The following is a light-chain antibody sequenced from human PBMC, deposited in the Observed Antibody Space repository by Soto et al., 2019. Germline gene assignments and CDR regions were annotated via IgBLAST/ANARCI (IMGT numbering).Light chain of an antibody. CDR1: SSDIGDYNY. Sequence: QSALTQPASVSGSPGQSITFSCTGTSSDIGDYNYVSWYQQHPGKAPKLMIYEVNNRPSGVSNRFSGSKSGNTASLTISGLQAEDESYYYCSSYTTSNTYVFGTGTKVTVL. J-gene: IGLJ1*01. CDR3: SSYTTSNTYV. CDR2: EVN. V-gene: IGLV2-14*01.